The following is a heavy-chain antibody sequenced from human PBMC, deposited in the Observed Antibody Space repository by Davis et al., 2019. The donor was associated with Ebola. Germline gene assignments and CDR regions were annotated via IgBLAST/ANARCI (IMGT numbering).Heavy chain of an antibody. CDR3: AKDRIAISGILWDGMDV. V-gene: IGHV1-18*04. CDR2: MNTNDGNT. CDR1: GYALSSHG. J-gene: IGHJ6*02. D-gene: IGHD3-3*01. Sequence: ASVKVSCKASGYALSSHGLNWVRQAPGQGLEWMGWMNTNDGNTNYAQKFQGRVTMTTDTSTSTAYMELRSLRSDDTAVYYCAKDRIAISGILWDGMDVWGQGTTVSVSS.